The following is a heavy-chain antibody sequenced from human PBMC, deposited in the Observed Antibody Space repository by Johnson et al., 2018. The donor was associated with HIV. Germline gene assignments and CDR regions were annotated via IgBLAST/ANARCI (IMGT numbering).Heavy chain of an antibody. Sequence: QVQLVESGGGVVQPGRSLRLSCAASGFIFSSYAMHWVRQAPGNGLEWVAVISYDGSNKYYADSVKGRFTISKDNSKNTLYLQMNSLRAEDMAVYYCTKGRIFGVVMEAFDIWGQGTMVTVSS. CDR3: TKGRIFGVVMEAFDI. CDR2: ISYDGSNK. D-gene: IGHD3-3*01. J-gene: IGHJ3*02. CDR1: GFIFSSYA. V-gene: IGHV3-30-3*01.